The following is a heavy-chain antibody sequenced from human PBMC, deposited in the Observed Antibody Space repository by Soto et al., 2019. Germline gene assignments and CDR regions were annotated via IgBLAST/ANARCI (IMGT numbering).Heavy chain of an antibody. CDR3: ASNDYSNYSFHY. J-gene: IGHJ4*02. CDR1: GGSISSYY. CDR2: IYYSGST. D-gene: IGHD4-4*01. Sequence: SETLSLTCTVSGGSISSYYWSWIRQPPGKGLEWIGYIYYSGSTNYNPSLKSRVTISVDPSKNQFSLKLSSVTAADTAVYYCASNDYSNYSFHYWGQGTLVTVSS. V-gene: IGHV4-59*01.